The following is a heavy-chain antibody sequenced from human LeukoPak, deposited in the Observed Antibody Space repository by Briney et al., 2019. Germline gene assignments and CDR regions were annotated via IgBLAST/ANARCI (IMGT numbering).Heavy chain of an antibody. CDR1: GGSISSYY. CDR3: ARHGYSYGPPSAFDI. CDR2: IYYSGST. D-gene: IGHD5-18*01. Sequence: SETLSLTGTVSGGSISSYYWSWIRRPPGKGLEWIGYIYYSGSTNYNPSLKSRVTISVDTSKNQFSLKLSSVTAADTAVYYCARHGYSYGPPSAFDIWGQGTMVTVSS. V-gene: IGHV4-59*08. J-gene: IGHJ3*02.